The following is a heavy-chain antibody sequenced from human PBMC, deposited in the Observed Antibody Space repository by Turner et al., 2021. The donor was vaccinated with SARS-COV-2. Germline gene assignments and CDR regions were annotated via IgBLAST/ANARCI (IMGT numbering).Heavy chain of an antibody. D-gene: IGHD5-18*01. Sequence: MQLVESGGCLVQAGRSLRLSCPPAAFIFDDYDMHWVRQAPGKGLEWGSGITWNSGSRGYADSVKGRFTISRDNAKNSLYLQMNSLRAEDTALYYGAKDRGQLWPPRAGMDVWGQGTTVTVSS. CDR2: ITWNSGSR. J-gene: IGHJ6*02. CDR3: AKDRGQLWPPRAGMDV. V-gene: IGHV3-9*01. CDR1: AFIFDDYD.